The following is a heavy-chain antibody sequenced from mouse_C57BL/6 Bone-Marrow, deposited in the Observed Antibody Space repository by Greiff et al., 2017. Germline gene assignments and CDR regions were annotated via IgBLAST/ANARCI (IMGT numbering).Heavy chain of an antibody. Sequence: VQLQQSGPELVKPGASVKISCKASGYSFTDYNMNWVKQSNGKSLEWIGVINPNYGTTSYNQQFKGKATLTVDQSSSTAYMQLNSLTTEDSAVDYCARHGSSYDWDFDVWGTGTTVTVSS. D-gene: IGHD1-1*01. V-gene: IGHV1-39*01. CDR1: GYSFTDYN. J-gene: IGHJ1*03. CDR3: ARHGSSYDWDFDV. CDR2: INPNYGTT.